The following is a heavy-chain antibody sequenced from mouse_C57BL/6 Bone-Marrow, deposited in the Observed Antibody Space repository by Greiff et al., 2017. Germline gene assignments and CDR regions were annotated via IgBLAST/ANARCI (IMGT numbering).Heavy chain of an antibody. D-gene: IGHD2-1*01. V-gene: IGHV1-72*01. Sequence: QVQLQQPGSELVNPVASVQLSCKASCYTFTRYWMHWVTQRPGRGLEWIGRIDPNSGGTKYNEKFKSNAPLTVDKPSSTAYMQLSSLTSEDSAVYYCAHGNYFYWYFAVWGTGTTVTVSS. CDR2: IDPNSGGT. J-gene: IGHJ1*03. CDR3: AHGNYFYWYFAV. CDR1: CYTFTRYW.